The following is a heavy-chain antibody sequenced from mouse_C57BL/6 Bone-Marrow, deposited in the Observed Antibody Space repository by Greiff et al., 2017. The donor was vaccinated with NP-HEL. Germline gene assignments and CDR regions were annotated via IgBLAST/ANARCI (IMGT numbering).Heavy chain of an antibody. CDR1: GYTFTDYY. V-gene: IGHV1-19*01. D-gene: IGHD1-1*01. CDR3: ARERYYGK. J-gene: IGHJ2*01. CDR2: INPYNGGT. Sequence: EVQLQQSGPVLVKPGASVKMSCKASGYTFTDYYMNWVKQSHGKSLEWIGVINPYNGGTSYNQKFKGKATLTVDQSTSTAYMELNSLTSEASAVYYCARERYYGKWGQGTTLTVSS.